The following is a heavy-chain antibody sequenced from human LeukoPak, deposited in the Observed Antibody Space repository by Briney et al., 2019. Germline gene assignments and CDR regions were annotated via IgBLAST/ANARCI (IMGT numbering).Heavy chain of an antibody. CDR1: GYTFTSYY. CDR3: ARDGPIIAAAGTFDY. V-gene: IGHV1-46*01. Sequence: ASVKVSCKASGYTFTSYYMHWVRQAPGQGLEWMGIINPSGGSTSYAQKLQGRVTMTTDTSTSTAYMELRSLRSDDTAVYYCARDGPIIAAAGTFDYWGQGTLVTVSS. J-gene: IGHJ4*02. D-gene: IGHD6-13*01. CDR2: INPSGGST.